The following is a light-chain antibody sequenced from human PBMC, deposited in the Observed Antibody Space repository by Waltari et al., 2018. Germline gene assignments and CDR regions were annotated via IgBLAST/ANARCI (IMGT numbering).Light chain of an antibody. CDR3: SSDTTSSTVYV. V-gene: IGLV2-14*03. CDR2: DVT. J-gene: IGLJ1*01. Sequence: QSALTQPASVSGSPGQSITISCTGTSSDVGTYDYVSWYQQHQGKAHKLMIYDVTKRPSGIANRFPGSKSGNTASLTISGLQAEDEADYYCSSDTTSSTVYVFGTGTKVTVL. CDR1: SSDVGTYDY.